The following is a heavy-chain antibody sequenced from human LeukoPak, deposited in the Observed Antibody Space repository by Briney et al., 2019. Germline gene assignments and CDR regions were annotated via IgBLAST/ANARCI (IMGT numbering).Heavy chain of an antibody. J-gene: IGHJ4*02. CDR3: ARDGVD. V-gene: IGHV3-7*01. D-gene: IGHD3-10*01. CDR2: IKQDGSEK. Sequence: GGSLRLSCAASEFTFSSYWMSWVRQAPGKGLEWVANIKQDGSEKYYVDSVKGRFTISRDNAKNSLYLQMNSLRAEDTAVYYCARDGVDWGQGTLVTVSS. CDR1: EFTFSSYW.